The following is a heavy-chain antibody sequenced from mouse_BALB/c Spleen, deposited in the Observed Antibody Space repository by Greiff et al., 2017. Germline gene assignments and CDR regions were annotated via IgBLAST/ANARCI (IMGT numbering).Heavy chain of an antibody. CDR2: IYPGDGDT. CDR1: GYAFSSYW. CDR3: ARAGDPGTEAMDY. V-gene: IGHV1-80*01. Sequence: QVQLQQSGAELVRPGSSVKISCKASGYAFSSYWMNWVKQRPGQGLEWIGQIYPGDGDTNYNGKFKGKATLTADKSSSTAYMQLSSLTSEDSAVYFCARAGDPGTEAMDYWGQGTSVTVSS. J-gene: IGHJ4*01. D-gene: IGHD2-14*01.